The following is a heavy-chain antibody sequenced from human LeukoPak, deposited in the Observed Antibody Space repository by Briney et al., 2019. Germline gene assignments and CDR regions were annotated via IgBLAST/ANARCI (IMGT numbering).Heavy chain of an antibody. D-gene: IGHD6-19*01. CDR3: ARAGGWARGDYKAHAFDI. CDR1: GYTFTNFG. V-gene: IGHV1-18*01. Sequence: ASVKVSCTASGYTFTNFGISWVRQAPGQGLEWMGWISVYKGDTNYAQILQGRVTMTTDTSTSTAYMELRSLTSDDTAVYYCARAGGWARGDYKAHAFDIWGQGTMVTVSS. CDR2: ISVYKGDT. J-gene: IGHJ3*02.